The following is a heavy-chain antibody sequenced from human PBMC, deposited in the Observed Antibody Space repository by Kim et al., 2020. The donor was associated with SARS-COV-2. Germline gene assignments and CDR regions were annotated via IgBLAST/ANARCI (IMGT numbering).Heavy chain of an antibody. CDR2: INHSGRT. V-gene: IGHV4-34*01. J-gene: IGHJ4*02. D-gene: IGHD3-10*01. CDR3: ARGWADASGGSDFDY. CDR1: GGSFSGYY. Sequence: SETLSLTCGVFGGSFSGYYWNWIRQPPGKGLEWIGEINHSGRTNSNPSLKSRIIMSVEMSKNQFSLSLSSVTAADTAVDYCARGWADASGGSDFDYWGLG.